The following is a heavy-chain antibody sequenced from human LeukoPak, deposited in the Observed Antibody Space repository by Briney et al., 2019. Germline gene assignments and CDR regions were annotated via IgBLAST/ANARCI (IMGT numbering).Heavy chain of an antibody. CDR3: AKESGSRSYGAYFPH. D-gene: IGHD6-13*01. V-gene: IGHV3-30*18. CDR2: ISYDGSTK. J-gene: IGHJ1*01. Sequence: GRSLRLSCAASGFTFSSHGMQWVRQAPGKGLEWVAFISYDGSTKYYADSVKGRFTIYRDNSKSKLYLQMNSLSAEDTAVYYCAKESGSRSYGAYFPHWGQGTLVTVSS. CDR1: GFTFSSHG.